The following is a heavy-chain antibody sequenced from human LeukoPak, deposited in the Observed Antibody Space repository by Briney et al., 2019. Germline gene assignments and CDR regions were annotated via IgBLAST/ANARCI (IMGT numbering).Heavy chain of an antibody. V-gene: IGHV1-46*01. CDR1: GYTFTSYY. D-gene: IGHD3-16*02. Sequence: ALVKVSCKASGYTFTSYYMHWVRQAPGQGLEWMGIINPSGGSTSYAQKFQGRVTMTRDTSTSTVYMELSSLRSEDTAVYYCARDSPYDYVWGSYRYDYWGQGTLVTVSS. J-gene: IGHJ4*02. CDR2: INPSGGST. CDR3: ARDSPYDYVWGSYRYDY.